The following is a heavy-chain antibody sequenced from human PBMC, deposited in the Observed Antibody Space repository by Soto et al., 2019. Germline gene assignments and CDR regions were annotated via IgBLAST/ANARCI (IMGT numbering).Heavy chain of an antibody. Sequence: PSETLSLTCTVSGGSISSYYWSWIRQPPGKGLEWIGYIYYSGSTNYNPSLKSRVTISVDTSKNQFSLKLSSVTAADTAVYYCARLGYDSSGYYPDRDYWGQGTLVTV. CDR1: GGSISSYY. J-gene: IGHJ4*02. D-gene: IGHD3-22*01. V-gene: IGHV4-59*08. CDR3: ARLGYDSSGYYPDRDY. CDR2: IYYSGST.